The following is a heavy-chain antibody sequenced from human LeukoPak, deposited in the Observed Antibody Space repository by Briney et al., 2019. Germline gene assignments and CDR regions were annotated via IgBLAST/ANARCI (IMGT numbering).Heavy chain of an antibody. Sequence: PGESLRLCCSATGFTSTNYAMIWFGQAPGKGMQGVSAISGSGTRTYYADSVKGRFTISRNNSKNTLYLQMNSLRAEDRAVYYCAKEQTSSGFFDYWGQGTLVTVSS. D-gene: IGHD2-2*01. CDR1: GFTSTNYA. CDR2: ISGSGTRT. V-gene: IGHV3-23*01. CDR3: AKEQTSSGFFDY. J-gene: IGHJ4*02.